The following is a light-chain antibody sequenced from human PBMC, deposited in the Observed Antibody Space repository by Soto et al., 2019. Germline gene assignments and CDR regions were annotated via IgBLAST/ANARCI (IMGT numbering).Light chain of an antibody. CDR2: AAS. CDR3: QQADSFPLT. CDR1: QGISSW. V-gene: IGKV1-12*01. J-gene: IGKJ4*01. Sequence: DIQMTQSPSSVSASVGDRVTITCRASQGISSWLAWYQHKPGKAPNLLIYAASILQSGVPSRFSGSGPGTDFTLAISTLQPEDFANYYCQQADSFPLTLGGGTKVEIK.